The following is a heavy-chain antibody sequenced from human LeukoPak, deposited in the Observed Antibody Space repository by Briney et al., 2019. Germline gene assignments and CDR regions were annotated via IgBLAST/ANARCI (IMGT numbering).Heavy chain of an antibody. J-gene: IGHJ3*02. D-gene: IGHD4-17*01. V-gene: IGHV3-23*01. Sequence: GGSLRLSCAASGFIFSNYALMWLRQSPGKGLERVSAIRGSGGGTFYADSVKGRFTISRDNSKNTLYLQMNGLRAEDTAVYYCARDPNGDYIGAFDMRGRGTLVTVSS. CDR1: GFIFSNYA. CDR3: ARDPNGDYIGAFDM. CDR2: IRGSGGGT.